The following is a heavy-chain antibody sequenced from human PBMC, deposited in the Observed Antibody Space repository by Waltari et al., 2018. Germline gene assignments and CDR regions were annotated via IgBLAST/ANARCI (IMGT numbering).Heavy chain of an antibody. J-gene: IGHJ4*02. CDR2: IYYSGST. D-gene: IGHD6-19*01. CDR3: ARDKFSRGWTDY. V-gene: IGHV4-59*01. Sequence: QVQLQESGPGLVKPSETLSLTCTVSGGSISSYYWRWIRQPPGKGLEWIGYIYYSGSTNYNPSLKSRVTISVDTSKNQFSLKLSSVTAADTAVYYCARDKFSRGWTDYWGQGTLVTVSS. CDR1: GGSISSYY.